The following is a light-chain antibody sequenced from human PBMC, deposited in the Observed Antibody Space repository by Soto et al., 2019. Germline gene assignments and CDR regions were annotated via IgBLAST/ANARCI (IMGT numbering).Light chain of an antibody. J-gene: IGKJ4*01. Sequence: DIQMTQSPSSLSASLGDRVTIXXRASQDISNYLNWYQQKQGKAPKILIHDASNLETGVPSRFSGSGSGTDFTFTISSLQPEDIATYYCQQFDNLPTFGGGTKVDIK. V-gene: IGKV1-33*01. CDR2: DAS. CDR1: QDISNY. CDR3: QQFDNLPT.